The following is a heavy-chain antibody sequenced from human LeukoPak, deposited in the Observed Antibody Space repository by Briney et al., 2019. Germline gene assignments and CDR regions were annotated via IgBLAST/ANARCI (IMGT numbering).Heavy chain of an antibody. Sequence: ASVKVSCKASGYTFTGYYMHWVRQAPGQGLEWMGWINPNNGGTNYAQKFQGRVTMTRDTSISTAYMELSRLRSDDAAVYYCARDGRYDFWSGYYSPVTYYFDYWGQGTLVTVSS. CDR1: GYTFTGYY. J-gene: IGHJ4*02. CDR2: INPNNGGT. D-gene: IGHD3-3*01. CDR3: ARDGRYDFWSGYYSPVTYYFDY. V-gene: IGHV1-2*02.